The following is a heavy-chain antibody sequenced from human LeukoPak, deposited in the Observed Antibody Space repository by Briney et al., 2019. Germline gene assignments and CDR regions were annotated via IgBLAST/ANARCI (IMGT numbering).Heavy chain of an antibody. V-gene: IGHV3-23*01. D-gene: IGHD3-22*01. Sequence: GGSLRLSCAASGFTFNNYAMTWVRQAPGKGLEWVSGISGSGDNTYYADSVKGRFTISRDNSKNTLYVQVNSLGTEDTAAYYCAKGSYYDSSGSFYFDYWGQGTLVTVSS. CDR3: AKGSYYDSSGSFYFDY. CDR1: GFTFNNYA. CDR2: ISGSGDNT. J-gene: IGHJ4*02.